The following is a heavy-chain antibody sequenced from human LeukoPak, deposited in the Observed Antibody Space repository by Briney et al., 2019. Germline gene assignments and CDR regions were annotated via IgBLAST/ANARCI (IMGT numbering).Heavy chain of an antibody. Sequence: GGSLRLSCAASGFTFGNYGMSWVRQAPGKGLEWVSGINWNGGSTGYADSVEGRFTISRDNAKNSQYLQMNSLRAEDTAVYYCARDSYHLDIVVVVAATHPYGAFDIWGQGTMVTVSS. CDR1: GFTFGNYG. V-gene: IGHV3-20*04. D-gene: IGHD2-15*01. CDR3: ARDSYHLDIVVVVAATHPYGAFDI. J-gene: IGHJ3*02. CDR2: INWNGGST.